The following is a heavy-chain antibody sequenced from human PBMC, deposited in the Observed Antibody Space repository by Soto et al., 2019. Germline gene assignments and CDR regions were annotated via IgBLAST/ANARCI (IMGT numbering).Heavy chain of an antibody. J-gene: IGHJ5*02. D-gene: IGHD6-19*01. CDR3: AKSGSSGWYGWFDP. CDR1: GFSLRTSGVG. V-gene: IGHV2-5*01. Sequence: SGPTLVNPTQTLTLTCSFSGFSLRTSGVGVGWIRQPPGKSLEWLGFIYWNDDKRYSPSLKSRLTITKDTSKNQVVLTMTNMDPVDTATYYCAKSGSSGWYGWFDPWGQGTLVTVSS. CDR2: IYWNDDK.